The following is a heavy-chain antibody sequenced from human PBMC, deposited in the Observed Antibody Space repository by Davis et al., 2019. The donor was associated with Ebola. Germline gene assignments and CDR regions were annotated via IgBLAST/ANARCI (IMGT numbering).Heavy chain of an antibody. V-gene: IGHV3-43*01. CDR3: AKGRYDCTTTACSNWLDY. CDR1: GFTFDDYT. Sequence: GESLKISCAASGFTFDDYTMHWVRQAPGKGLEWVSLISWDGGSTYYADSVKGRFTISRDNSKNSLYLQMNSLRAEDTAVYYCAKGRYDCTTTACSNWLDYWGQGTLVTVSS. CDR2: ISWDGGST. J-gene: IGHJ4*02. D-gene: IGHD2-2*01.